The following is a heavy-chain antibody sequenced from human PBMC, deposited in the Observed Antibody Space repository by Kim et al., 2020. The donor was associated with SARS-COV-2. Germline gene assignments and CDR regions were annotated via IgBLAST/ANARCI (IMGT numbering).Heavy chain of an antibody. J-gene: IGHJ6*02. CDR1: GGSISSSSYY. V-gene: IGHV4-39*01. Sequence: SETLSLTCTVSGGSISSSSYYWGWIRQPPGKGLEWIGSIYYSGSTYYNPSLKSRVTISVDTSKNQFSLKLSSVTAADTAVYYCARRSITIFGSYGMDVWGQGTTVTVSS. CDR3: ARRSITIFGSYGMDV. D-gene: IGHD3-3*01. CDR2: IYYSGST.